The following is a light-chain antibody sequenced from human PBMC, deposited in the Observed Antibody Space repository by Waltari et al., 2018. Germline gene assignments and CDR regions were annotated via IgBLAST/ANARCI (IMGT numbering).Light chain of an antibody. Sequence: DIQMTQSPSSLSASVGDSVTITCQASRDISDYLNWYHHRPGTSPKVLIYDATKLETGVPSRFRGSGSGTHFTFVITSLQPEDVGTYYCQQFENLPITFGQGTRL. CDR2: DAT. CDR1: RDISDY. J-gene: IGKJ5*01. V-gene: IGKV1-33*01. CDR3: QQFENLPIT.